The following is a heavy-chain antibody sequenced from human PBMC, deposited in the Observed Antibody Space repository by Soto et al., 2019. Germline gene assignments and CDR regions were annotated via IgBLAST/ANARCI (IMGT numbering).Heavy chain of an antibody. CDR1: GGSISSSSYY. V-gene: IGHV4-39*01. CDR2: IYYSGST. Sequence: PSETLSLTCTVSGGSISSSSYYWGWIRQPPGKGLEWIGSIYYSGSTYYNPSLKSRVTISVDTSKNQFSLKLSSVTAADTAVYYCARSWGPYDFWSGSTPTNWFDPWGQGTLVTVSS. J-gene: IGHJ5*02. CDR3: ARSWGPYDFWSGSTPTNWFDP. D-gene: IGHD3-3*01.